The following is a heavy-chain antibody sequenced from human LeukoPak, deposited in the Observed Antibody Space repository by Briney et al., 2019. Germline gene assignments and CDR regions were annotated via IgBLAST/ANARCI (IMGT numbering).Heavy chain of an antibody. D-gene: IGHD2-21*01. CDR1: GFTFTSYT. CDR3: ARSLIADGAFDI. V-gene: IGHV3-21*01. J-gene: IGHJ3*02. Sequence: GGSLRLSCAASGFTFTSYTMNWVRQAPGKGLEWVSDISSGGSYIDYADSVKGRFTISRDNAKNSLFLQMNSLRAEDTAVYYCARSLIADGAFDIWGQGTMVTVSS. CDR2: ISSGGSYI.